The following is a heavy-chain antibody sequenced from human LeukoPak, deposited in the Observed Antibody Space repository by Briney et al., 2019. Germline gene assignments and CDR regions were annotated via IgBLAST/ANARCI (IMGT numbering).Heavy chain of an antibody. CDR2: IYTSGST. CDR1: GGSISSYY. Sequence: SETLSLTCTVSGGSISSYYWSWIRQPAGKGLEWIGRIYTSGSTNYNPSLKSRVTMSVDTSKNQFSLKLSSVTAADAAVYYCARDMGYSYDYVFDYWGQGTLVTVSS. D-gene: IGHD5-18*01. V-gene: IGHV4-4*07. CDR3: ARDMGYSYDYVFDY. J-gene: IGHJ4*02.